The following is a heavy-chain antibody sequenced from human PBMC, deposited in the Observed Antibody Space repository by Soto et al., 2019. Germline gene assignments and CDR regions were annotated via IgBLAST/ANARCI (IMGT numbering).Heavy chain of an antibody. CDR3: ARAQVGATGYWLDP. J-gene: IGHJ5*02. CDR2: IYYSGST. CDR1: GGSISSGDYY. V-gene: IGHV4-30-4*01. Sequence: SETLSLTCTVSGGSISSGDYYWSWIRQPPGKGLEWIGYIYYSGSTYYNPSLKSRVTISVDTSKNQFSLKLSSVTAAGTAVYYCARAQVGATGYWLDPWGQGTLVTVSS. D-gene: IGHD1-26*01.